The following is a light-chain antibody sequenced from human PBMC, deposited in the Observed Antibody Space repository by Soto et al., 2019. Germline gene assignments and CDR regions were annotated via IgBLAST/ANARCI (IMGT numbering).Light chain of an antibody. Sequence: IVLTQSPSTLSLSPGGRSTLACRASQSVTSNYLAWYQQKPGQAPRLXIYGASTRATGIPARFSGSGSGTEFTLTISRLQSEDFAVYYCQQYNNWPPWTFGQGTKVDIK. CDR2: GAS. J-gene: IGKJ1*01. CDR1: QSVTSN. CDR3: QQYNNWPPWT. V-gene: IGKV3-15*01.